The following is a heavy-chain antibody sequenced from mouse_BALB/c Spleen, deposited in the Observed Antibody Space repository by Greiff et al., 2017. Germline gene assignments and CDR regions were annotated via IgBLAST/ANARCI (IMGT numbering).Heavy chain of an antibody. D-gene: IGHD2-14*01. CDR1: GFNIKDTY. J-gene: IGHJ4*01. Sequence: VQLQQSGAELVKPGASVKLSCTASGFNIKDTYMHWVKQRPEQGLEWIGRIDPANGNTKYDPKFQGKATITADTSSNTAYLQLSSLTSEDTAVYYCAGRFGGYDYAMDYWGQGTSVTVSS. CDR2: IDPANGNT. V-gene: IGHV14-3*02. CDR3: AGRFGGYDYAMDY.